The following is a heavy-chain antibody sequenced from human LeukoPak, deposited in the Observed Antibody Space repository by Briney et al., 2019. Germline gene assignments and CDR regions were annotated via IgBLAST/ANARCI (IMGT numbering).Heavy chain of an antibody. Sequence: GGSLRLSCAASGFTVSSNYMSWVRQAPGKGLEWVSVIYSGGSTYYADSVKGRFTISRDNAKNSLYLEMHSLRAEDTAVYYCARGRGDAGSWYFDLWGRGTLVTVSS. J-gene: IGHJ2*01. CDR2: IYSGGST. D-gene: IGHD3-10*01. CDR1: GFTVSSNY. V-gene: IGHV3-53*01. CDR3: ARGRGDAGSWYFDL.